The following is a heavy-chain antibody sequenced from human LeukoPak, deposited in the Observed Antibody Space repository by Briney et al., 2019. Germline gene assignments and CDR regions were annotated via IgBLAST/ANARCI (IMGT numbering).Heavy chain of an antibody. J-gene: IGHJ1*01. CDR3: AGRVQGRSSEDYFQR. Sequence: SETLSLTCTVSGGSISTSSYYWGWVRQPPGKGLEWIGNIFYSGSTYYSPSLKSRATISVDTSKNQFSLTLTSVTAADTGVYYCAGRVQGRSSEDYFQRWGQGTLVTVSS. CDR2: IFYSGST. V-gene: IGHV4-39*07. CDR1: GGSISTSSYY. D-gene: IGHD6-6*01.